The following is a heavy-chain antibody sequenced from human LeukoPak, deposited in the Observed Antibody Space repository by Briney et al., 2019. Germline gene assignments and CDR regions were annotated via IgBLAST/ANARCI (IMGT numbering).Heavy chain of an antibody. CDR2: IYTSGST. J-gene: IGHJ4*02. V-gene: IGHV4-61*02. CDR3: AREGDGYQGQYDY. D-gene: IGHD5-24*01. CDR1: GGSISSGSYY. Sequence: SETLSLTCTVSGGSISSGSYYWSWIRQPAGKGLEWIGRIYTSGSTNYNPSLKSRVTISVDTSKNQFSLKLRSVTAADTAVYYCAREGDGYQGQYDYWGQGTLVTVSS.